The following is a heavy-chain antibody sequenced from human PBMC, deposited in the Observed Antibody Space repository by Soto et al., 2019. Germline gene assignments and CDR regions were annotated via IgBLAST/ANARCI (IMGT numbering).Heavy chain of an antibody. CDR1: GGSINNTNW. CDR2: IYHSGST. CDR3: ARVWTTVTNWFDP. J-gene: IGHJ5*02. Sequence: SETLSLTCAVSGGSINNTNWWSWVRQPPGKGLEWIGEIYHSGSTNYNPSLKSRVTISVDKSKNQFSLKLSSVTAADTAVYYCARVWTTVTNWFDPWGQGTLVTGLL. D-gene: IGHD4-17*01. V-gene: IGHV4-4*02.